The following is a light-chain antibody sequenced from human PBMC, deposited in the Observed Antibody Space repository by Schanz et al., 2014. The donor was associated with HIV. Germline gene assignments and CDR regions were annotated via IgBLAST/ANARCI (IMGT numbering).Light chain of an antibody. CDR1: QSVSSY. Sequence: EIVLTQSPATLSLSPGERATLSCRASQSVSSYLAWYQQKPGQAPRLLIYDASNRATGIPARFSGSGSGTDFTLTISSLEPEDFAVYYCQQYDVWPYTFGQGTKLEIK. CDR2: DAS. CDR3: QQYDVWPYT. V-gene: IGKV3-11*01. J-gene: IGKJ2*01.